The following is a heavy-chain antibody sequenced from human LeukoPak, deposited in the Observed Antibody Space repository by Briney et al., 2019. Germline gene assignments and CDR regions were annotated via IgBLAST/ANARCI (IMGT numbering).Heavy chain of an antibody. CDR2: ISGSGDST. Sequence: GGSLRLSCAASVFTFSSYAMSWVRQAPGKGLEWVLAISGSGDSTYYADSVKVRFTISRDNSKNTLYLQMNSLRAEDTAVYYCAKKVNYYDSSGYYPFDYWGQGPLVTVSS. V-gene: IGHV3-23*01. D-gene: IGHD3-22*01. CDR1: VFTFSSYA. CDR3: AKKVNYYDSSGYYPFDY. J-gene: IGHJ4*02.